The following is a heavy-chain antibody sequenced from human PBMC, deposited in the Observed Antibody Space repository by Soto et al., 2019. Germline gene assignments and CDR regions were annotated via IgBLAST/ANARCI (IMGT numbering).Heavy chain of an antibody. CDR2: ISYDGSNK. Sequence: GGSLRLSCAASGFTFSIYAMHWVRQAPGKGLEWVAVISYDGSNKYYADSVKGRFTISRDNSKNTLYLQMNSLRAEETAVYYCARDPGFLRGYYYIRANYFDYWGQGTLVTVSS. CDR3: ARDPGFLRGYYYIRANYFDY. CDR1: GFTFSIYA. V-gene: IGHV3-30-3*01. J-gene: IGHJ4*02. D-gene: IGHD3-22*01.